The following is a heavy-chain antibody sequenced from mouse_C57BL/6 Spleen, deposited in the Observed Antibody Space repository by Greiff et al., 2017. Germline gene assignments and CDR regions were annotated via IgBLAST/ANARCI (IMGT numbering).Heavy chain of an antibody. D-gene: IGHD2-4*01. CDR3: ARWAYDYGDY. CDR2: IDPSDSYT. Sequence: QVQLQQPGAELVMPGASVKLSCKASGYTFTSYWMHWVKQRPGQGLDWIGEIDPSDSYTNYNQKFKGKSTLTVDKSSSTAYMQLSSLTSEDSAVYYCARWAYDYGDYWGQGTTLTVSS. V-gene: IGHV1-69*01. J-gene: IGHJ2*01. CDR1: GYTFTSYW.